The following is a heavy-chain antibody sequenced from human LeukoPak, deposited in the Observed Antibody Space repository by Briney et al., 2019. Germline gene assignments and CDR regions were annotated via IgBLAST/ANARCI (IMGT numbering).Heavy chain of an antibody. V-gene: IGHV3-30*18. CDR2: ISYDGSNK. CDR1: GFTLSSYG. CDR3: AKERIVVVPAAFDY. Sequence: GGSLRPSCAASGFTLSSYGMPWVGKAPGRGRGWGAVISYDGSNKYYADSVKGRFTISRDNSKNTLYLQMNSLRAEDTAVYYCAKERIVVVPAAFDYWGQGTLVTVSS. J-gene: IGHJ4*02. D-gene: IGHD2-2*01.